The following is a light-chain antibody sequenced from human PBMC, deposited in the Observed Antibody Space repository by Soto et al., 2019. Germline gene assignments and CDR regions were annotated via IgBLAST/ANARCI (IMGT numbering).Light chain of an antibody. Sequence: QSVLTQPPSVSGAPGQRVTISCSGSSSNIGAGYDVHWYQHLPGTAPKLLIYGNNNRPSGVPDPFSGSKSGSAASLAITGLQAGDEGYYYYQSFDNNGQSYDSLSGPVIFGWGTKVTVL. J-gene: IGLJ2*01. CDR1: SSNIGAGYD. V-gene: IGLV1-40*01. CDR2: GNN. CDR3: QSFDNNGQSYDSLSGPVI.